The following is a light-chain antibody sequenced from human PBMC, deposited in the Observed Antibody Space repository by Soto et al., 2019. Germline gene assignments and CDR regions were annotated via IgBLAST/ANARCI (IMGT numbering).Light chain of an antibody. CDR2: AAS. J-gene: IGKJ1*01. V-gene: IGKV1-39*01. Sequence: DIQMTQSPSSLSASVGDSVSITCRASQSIGRYLNWYQQKPGKAPKLLIYAASSLQSGVPSRFSGSGSGTDFTLTISSLQPEDFATYYCQQYNNWRQTFGQGTKVDIK. CDR1: QSIGRY. CDR3: QQYNNWRQT.